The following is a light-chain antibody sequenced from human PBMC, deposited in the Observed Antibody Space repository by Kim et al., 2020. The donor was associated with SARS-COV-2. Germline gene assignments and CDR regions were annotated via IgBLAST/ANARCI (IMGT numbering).Light chain of an antibody. J-gene: IGLJ3*02. V-gene: IGLV3-21*04. CDR3: QVWDNSVDHPV. CDR1: SIGTKS. CDR2: YDS. Sequence: PGETARITCGGNSIGTKSVHWYQQKQGQAPLLVISYDSDRPSGIPERFSGSNSGDTATLTIRRVEAGDEAVYYCQVWDNSVDHPVFGGGTQLTVL.